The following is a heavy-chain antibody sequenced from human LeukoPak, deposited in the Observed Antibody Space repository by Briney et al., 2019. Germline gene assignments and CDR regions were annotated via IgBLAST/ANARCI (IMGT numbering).Heavy chain of an antibody. CDR1: GGSISSYY. J-gene: IGHJ4*02. V-gene: IGHV4-4*07. CDR2: IYTSGST. Sequence: SETLSLTCTVPGGSISSYYWSWIRQPAGKGLEWIGRIYTSGSTNYNSSLKSRVTMSVDTSKNQFSLKVSSVTAADTAVYYCARDVSGGKGNYFDYWGQGTLVTVSS. CDR3: ARDVSGGKGNYFDY. D-gene: IGHD4-23*01.